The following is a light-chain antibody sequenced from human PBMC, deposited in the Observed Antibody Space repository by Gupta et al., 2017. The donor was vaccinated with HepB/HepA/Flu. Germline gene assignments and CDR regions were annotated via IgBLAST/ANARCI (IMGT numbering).Light chain of an antibody. J-gene: IGLJ3*02. CDR2: DNS. Sequence: QSLFTPPPSVTAAPGQKVTISHTGSSSNIGNNYISWYQQLPGTAPKLLIYDNSKRPSGIPDRFSGSKSGTSATLGITRLQTGDEADYYCATWDSSLSVWVFGGGTKLTVL. V-gene: IGLV1-51*01. CDR1: SSNIGNNY. CDR3: ATWDSSLSVWV.